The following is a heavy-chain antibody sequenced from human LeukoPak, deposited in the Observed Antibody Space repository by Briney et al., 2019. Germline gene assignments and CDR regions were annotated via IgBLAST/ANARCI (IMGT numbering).Heavy chain of an antibody. CDR2: INPNSGGT. CDR1: GYTFTSYY. Sequence: ASVKVSCKASGYTFTSYYMHWVRQAPGQGLEWMGWINPNSGGTNYAQKFQGRVTMTRDTSISTAYMELSRLRSDDTAVYYCARGRSFNYDILTGHDAFDIWGQGTMVTVSS. V-gene: IGHV1-2*02. J-gene: IGHJ3*02. D-gene: IGHD3-9*01. CDR3: ARGRSFNYDILTGHDAFDI.